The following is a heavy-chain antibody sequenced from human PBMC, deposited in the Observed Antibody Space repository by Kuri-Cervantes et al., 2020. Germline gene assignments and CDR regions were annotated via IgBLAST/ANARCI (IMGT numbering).Heavy chain of an antibody. Sequence: GESLKISCAASGFTFSSYGMHWVRQTPGRGLEWVAVMSYDGTKKYYADSVKGRFTISRDNSKNTLYLQMNSLRAEDTAVYYCAILTLAAAATGDAFDIWGQGTMVTVSS. CDR2: MSYDGTKK. V-gene: IGHV3-30*03. J-gene: IGHJ3*02. CDR1: GFTFSSYG. CDR3: AILTLAAAATGDAFDI. D-gene: IGHD6-13*01.